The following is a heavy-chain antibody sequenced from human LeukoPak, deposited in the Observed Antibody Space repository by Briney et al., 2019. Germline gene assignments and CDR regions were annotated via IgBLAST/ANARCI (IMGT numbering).Heavy chain of an antibody. CDR1: GLTFSRYW. CDR2: INSDGSST. J-gene: IGHJ3*02. D-gene: IGHD3-22*01. CDR3: ARVVDSSGYYYVGAFDI. Sequence: GGSLRLSCAASGLTFSRYWMHWVRQAPGKGMVWVSRINSDGSSTSYADSVKGRFTISRDTAKNTLYLQMNSLRAEDTAVYYCARVVDSSGYYYVGAFDIWGRGTMVTVSS. V-gene: IGHV3-74*01.